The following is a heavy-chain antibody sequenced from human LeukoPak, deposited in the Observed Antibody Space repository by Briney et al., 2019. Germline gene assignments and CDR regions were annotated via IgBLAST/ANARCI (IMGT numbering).Heavy chain of an antibody. Sequence: PGRSLRLSCAASGFTFDDYAMHWVRQAPGKGLEWVSGISWNSGTIGLADSVKSRFTISRDNAKNSLYLQMNSLKTEDTALYYCAKGDTFSMVRGVIAYWGQGTLVTVSS. D-gene: IGHD3-10*01. CDR3: AKGDTFSMVRGVIAY. CDR2: ISWNSGTI. CDR1: GFTFDDYA. J-gene: IGHJ4*02. V-gene: IGHV3-9*01.